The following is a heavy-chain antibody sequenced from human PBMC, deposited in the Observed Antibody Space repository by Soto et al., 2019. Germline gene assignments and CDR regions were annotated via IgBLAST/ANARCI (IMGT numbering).Heavy chain of an antibody. CDR2: INPNIGGA. J-gene: IGHJ5*02. CDR3: AGVYSSSWYVTPRGHGNNCFEP. Sequence: ASVKVSCKASGYTFTGYYMHWVRQAPEQGLEWMGWINPNIGGANYAQKFQGRVTITGDESTSTAYMELSSLRSEDTAVYYCAGVYSSSWYVTPRGHGNNCFEPWGQGTLVTSPQ. V-gene: IGHV1-2*02. CDR1: GYTFTGYY. D-gene: IGHD6-13*01.